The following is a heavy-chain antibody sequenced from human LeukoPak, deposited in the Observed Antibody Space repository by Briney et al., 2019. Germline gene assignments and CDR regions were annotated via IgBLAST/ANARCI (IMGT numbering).Heavy chain of an antibody. Sequence: SETLSLTCTVSGGSITSYYWNWIRQPPGKGLEWIGYIYYSGSTNYNPSLKSRVTMSVDTSKNQFSLKLNSVTAADTAVYYCAREIVVAEGAFDIWGQGTMVTVSS. CDR2: IYYSGST. CDR3: AREIVVAEGAFDI. J-gene: IGHJ3*02. CDR1: GGSITSYY. D-gene: IGHD3-22*01. V-gene: IGHV4-59*01.